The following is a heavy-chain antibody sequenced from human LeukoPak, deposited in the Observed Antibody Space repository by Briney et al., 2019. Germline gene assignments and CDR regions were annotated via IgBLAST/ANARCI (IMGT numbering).Heavy chain of an antibody. V-gene: IGHV1-8*01. CDR3: ARLDTYYYDSSGRFDY. Sequence: GASVKVSCKASGYTFTSYDINWVRQATGQGLEWMGWMNPNSGNTGYAQKFQGRVTMTRNTSISTAYMELSSLRSEDTAVYYCARLDTYYYDSSGRFDYWGQGTLVTVSS. J-gene: IGHJ4*02. D-gene: IGHD3-22*01. CDR2: MNPNSGNT. CDR1: GYTFTSYD.